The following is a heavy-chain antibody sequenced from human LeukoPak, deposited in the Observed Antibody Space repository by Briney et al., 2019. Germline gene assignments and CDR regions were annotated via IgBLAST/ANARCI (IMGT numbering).Heavy chain of an antibody. D-gene: IGHD4-23*01. J-gene: IGHJ6*03. V-gene: IGHV4-4*07. Sequence: SETLSLTCTVSGGSISSYQWSWIRQPAGKGLEWIGRIYTSGSTNYNPSLKSRVTMSVDTSKNQFSLKLSSVTAADTAVYYCARLGELPMTTAVTGKKYYYYYTDVWGKGTTVTVSS. CDR3: ARLGELPMTTAVTGKKYYYYYTDV. CDR2: IYTSGST. CDR1: GGSISSYQ.